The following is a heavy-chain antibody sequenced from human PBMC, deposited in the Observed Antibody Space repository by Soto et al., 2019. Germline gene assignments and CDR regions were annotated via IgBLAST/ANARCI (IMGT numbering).Heavy chain of an antibody. D-gene: IGHD2-21*02. CDR3: ARDKLAYCGGDCYSEFDY. J-gene: IGHJ4*02. Sequence: GGSLRLSCAASGFPFSSYAMHWVRQAPGKGLEWVAVISYDGSNKYYADSVKGRFTISRDNSKNTLYLQMNSLRAEDTAVYYCARDKLAYCGGDCYSEFDYWGQGTLVTVSS. CDR2: ISYDGSNK. CDR1: GFPFSSYA. V-gene: IGHV3-30-3*01.